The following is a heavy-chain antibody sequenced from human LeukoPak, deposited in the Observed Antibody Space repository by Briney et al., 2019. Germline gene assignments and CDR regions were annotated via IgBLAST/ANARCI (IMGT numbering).Heavy chain of an antibody. Sequence: PSETLSLTCSVSGGSISSSSYYWGWIRQPPGKGLEWIGSIYYSGSTYYNPSLKSRVIISVDTSKNQFSLKLSSVTAADTAVYYCAGGRWLQFHYWGQGTLVTVSS. V-gene: IGHV4-39*07. CDR2: IYYSGST. J-gene: IGHJ4*02. CDR1: GGSISSSSYY. D-gene: IGHD5-24*01. CDR3: AGGRWLQFHY.